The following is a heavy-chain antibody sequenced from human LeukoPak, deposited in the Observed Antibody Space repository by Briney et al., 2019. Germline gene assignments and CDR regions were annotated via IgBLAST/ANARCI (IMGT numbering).Heavy chain of an antibody. CDR1: GFTFSIYS. Sequence: GGSLRLSCAASGFTFSIYSMNWVRQAPGKGLEWVSSISSSSSSYIYYADSVKGRFTISRDNAKNSLYLQMNSLRAEDTAVYYCARDRESSSWFDYWGQGTLVTVSS. CDR2: ISSSSSSYI. J-gene: IGHJ4*02. CDR3: ARDRESSSWFDY. V-gene: IGHV3-21*01. D-gene: IGHD6-13*01.